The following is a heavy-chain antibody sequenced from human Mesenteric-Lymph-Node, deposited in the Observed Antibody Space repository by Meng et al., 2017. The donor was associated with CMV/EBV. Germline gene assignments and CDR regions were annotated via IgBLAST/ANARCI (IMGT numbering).Heavy chain of an antibody. CDR2: TYYRSKGYN. CDR3: ARGLRFLEWLDPSDAFDI. D-gene: IGHD3-3*01. Sequence: SQTLSLTCAISGDSVSSNSAAWNWIRQSPSRGLEWLGRTYYRSKGYNDYAVSVKSRITINPDTSKNQFSLQLNSVTPEDTAVYYCARGLRFLEWLDPSDAFDIWGQGTMVTVSS. CDR1: GDSVSSNSAA. V-gene: IGHV6-1*01. J-gene: IGHJ3*02.